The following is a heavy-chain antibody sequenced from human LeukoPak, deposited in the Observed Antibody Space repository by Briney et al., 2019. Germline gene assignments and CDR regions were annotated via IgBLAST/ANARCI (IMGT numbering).Heavy chain of an antibody. Sequence: PGGSLRLSCAASGFTFSSYGMIWVRQAPGKGLEWVSSISSSSSYIYFADSVKGRFTISRDNAKNSLYLQMNSLRAEDTAVYYCARENRNNWFDPWGQRTLVTVSS. CDR3: ARENRNNWFDP. CDR1: GFTFSSYG. CDR2: ISSSSSYI. V-gene: IGHV3-21*01. J-gene: IGHJ5*02.